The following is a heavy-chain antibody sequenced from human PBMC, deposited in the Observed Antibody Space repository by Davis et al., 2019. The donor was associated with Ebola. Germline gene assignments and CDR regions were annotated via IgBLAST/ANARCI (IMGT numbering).Heavy chain of an antibody. CDR3: TAGGGSSRDY. V-gene: IGHV3-73*01. J-gene: IGHJ4*02. Sequence: PGGSLRLSCAASGFTFSGSAMHWVRQASGKGLEWVGRIRSKANSYATASAASVKGRFTISRDDSKNTAYLQMNSLKTEDTAVYYCTAGGGSSRDYWGQGTLVTVSS. CDR1: GFTFSGSA. D-gene: IGHD1-26*01. CDR2: IRSKANSYAT.